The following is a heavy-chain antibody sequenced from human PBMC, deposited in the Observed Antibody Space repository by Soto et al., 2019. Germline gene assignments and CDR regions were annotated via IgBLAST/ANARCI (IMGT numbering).Heavy chain of an antibody. D-gene: IGHD6-19*01. CDR2: IYYSGST. CDR3: ARVHVMVVAGSTFDY. V-gene: IGHV4-61*01. Sequence: SETLSLTCTVSSGSVSSHSYYWSWIRQPPGKGLEWIGYIYYSGSTYYNPSLKSQVTVSVDTSKNQFSLKLRSVTAADTAVYYCARVHVMVVAGSTFDYWGHGTLVTVSS. CDR1: SGSVSSHSYY. J-gene: IGHJ4*01.